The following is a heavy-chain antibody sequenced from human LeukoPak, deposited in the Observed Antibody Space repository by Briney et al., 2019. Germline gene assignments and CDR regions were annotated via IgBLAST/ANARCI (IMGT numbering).Heavy chain of an antibody. D-gene: IGHD3-22*01. Sequence: KPLETLSLTCAVSGYSISSGYYWGCIRPPPGKGLEWIGSIYHSGSTYYNPSLKSRVTISVDTSKNQFSLKLSSVTAADTAVYYCTVVVVSYYYYYMDVWGKGTTVTVSS. J-gene: IGHJ6*03. CDR1: GYSISSGYY. CDR3: TVVVVSYYYYYMDV. V-gene: IGHV4-38-2*01. CDR2: IYHSGST.